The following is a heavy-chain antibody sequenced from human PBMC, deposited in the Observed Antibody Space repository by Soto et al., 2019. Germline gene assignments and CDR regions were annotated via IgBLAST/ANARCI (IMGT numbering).Heavy chain of an antibody. CDR2: IIPIFGTA. CDR3: ARCEAAVRNWFDP. Sequence: SVKVSCKASGGTFSSYAISWVRQAPGQGLEWMGGIIPIFGTANYAQKFQGRVTITADESTSTAYMELSSLRSEDTAVYYCARCEAAVRNWFDPWGQGTLVTVSS. V-gene: IGHV1-69*13. CDR1: GGTFSSYA. D-gene: IGHD6-13*01. J-gene: IGHJ5*02.